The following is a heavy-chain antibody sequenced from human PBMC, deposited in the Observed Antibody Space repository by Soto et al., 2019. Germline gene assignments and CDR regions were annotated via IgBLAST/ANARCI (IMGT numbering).Heavy chain of an antibody. D-gene: IGHD1-26*01. CDR1: GGSVRVYY. J-gene: IGHJ4*02. CDR2: IYASGSP. V-gene: IGHV4-59*02. CDR3: ARGVGSSPPQY. Sequence: PSETLSLTCTISGGSVRVYYCSWIRQSTGQGPEWIGYIYASGSPYYNPSLRSRVTISADTSKNQISLKLTSPTAADTAVYYCARGVGSSPPQYWGRGTLVTVSS.